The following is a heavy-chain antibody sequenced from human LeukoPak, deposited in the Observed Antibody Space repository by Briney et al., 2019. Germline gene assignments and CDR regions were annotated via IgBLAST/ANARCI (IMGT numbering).Heavy chain of an antibody. CDR3: ATGLPRCSSTSCYTNYYYYYYMDV. V-gene: IGHV1-24*01. D-gene: IGHD2-2*02. Sequence: ASVKVSCKVSGYTLTELSMHWVRQAPGKGLEWMGGFDPEDGETIYAQKFQGRVTMTEDTSTDTAYMELSSLRSEDTAVYYCATGLPRCSSTSCYTNYYYYYYMDVWGKGTTVTVSS. J-gene: IGHJ6*03. CDR1: GYTLTELS. CDR2: FDPEDGET.